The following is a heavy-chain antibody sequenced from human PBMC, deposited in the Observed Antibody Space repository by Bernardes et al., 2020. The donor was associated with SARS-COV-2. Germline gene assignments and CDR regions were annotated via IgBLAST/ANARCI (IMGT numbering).Heavy chain of an antibody. Sequence: SGPTLVKPTQTLTLTCTFSGFSLSTSGVGVGWIRQPPGKALEWLALIYWDDDKRYSPSLKSRLTITKDTSKNQVVLTMTNMDPVDTATYYCAHRRGYDFWSGYEHHVGFDYWGQGTLVTVSS. CDR1: GFSLSTSGVG. CDR3: AHRRGYDFWSGYEHHVGFDY. J-gene: IGHJ4*02. V-gene: IGHV2-5*02. CDR2: IYWDDDK. D-gene: IGHD3-3*01.